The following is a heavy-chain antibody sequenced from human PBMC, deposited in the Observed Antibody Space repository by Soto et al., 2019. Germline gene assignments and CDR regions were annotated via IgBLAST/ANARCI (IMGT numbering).Heavy chain of an antibody. CDR1: GFTFSSYA. CDR2: ISSNGGST. Sequence: EGSLRLSCSASGFTFSSYAMHWVRQAPGKGLEYVSAISSNGGSTYYADSVKGRFTISRDNSKNTLYLQMSSLRAEDTAVYYFVKEKDYYDSSGYSYYFDYWGQGTLVTFSS. V-gene: IGHV3-64D*06. CDR3: VKEKDYYDSSGYSYYFDY. J-gene: IGHJ4*02. D-gene: IGHD3-22*01.